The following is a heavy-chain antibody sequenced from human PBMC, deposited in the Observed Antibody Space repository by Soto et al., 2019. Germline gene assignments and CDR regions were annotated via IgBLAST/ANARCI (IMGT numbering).Heavy chain of an antibody. J-gene: IGHJ5*02. V-gene: IGHV4-39*01. CDR3: ARRVVVVAPNWFDP. CDR1: GGSISSSSYY. CDR2: IYYSGST. Sequence: SETLSLTCTVPGGSISSSSYYWGWIRQPPGKGLEWIGSIYYSGSTYYNPSLKSRVTISVDTSKNQFSLKLSSVTAADTAVYYCARRVVVVAPNWFDPWGQGTLVTVSS. D-gene: IGHD2-15*01.